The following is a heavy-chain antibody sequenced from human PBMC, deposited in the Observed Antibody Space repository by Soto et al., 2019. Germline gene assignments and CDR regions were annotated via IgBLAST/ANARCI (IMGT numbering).Heavy chain of an antibody. Sequence: PGGSLRLSCAASGFTFSSYAMSWVRQAPGKGLEWVSAISGSGGSTYYADSVKGRFTISRDNSKNTLYLQMNSLRAEDTAVYYCAKDGFSSSWSPNYFDYWGQGTLVTVSS. V-gene: IGHV3-23*01. D-gene: IGHD6-13*01. CDR3: AKDGFSSSWSPNYFDY. CDR1: GFTFSSYA. J-gene: IGHJ4*02. CDR2: ISGSGGST.